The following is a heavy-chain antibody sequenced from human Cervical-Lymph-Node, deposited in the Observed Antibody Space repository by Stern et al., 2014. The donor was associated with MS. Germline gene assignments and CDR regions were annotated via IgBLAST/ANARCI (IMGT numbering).Heavy chain of an antibody. D-gene: IGHD4/OR15-4a*01. Sequence: EMQLVESGGGLMRPGGSLRLSCAASGFTVNNNYRTWGRQASGKGLEWVSVIYSGGNTYYADSVKGRFTISRDNSENTLFLQMNSLRAEDTAVYYCATAPTIGVWGQGTTVTVSS. CDR3: ATAPTIGV. CDR2: IYSGGNT. J-gene: IGHJ6*02. V-gene: IGHV3-53*01. CDR1: GFTVNNNY.